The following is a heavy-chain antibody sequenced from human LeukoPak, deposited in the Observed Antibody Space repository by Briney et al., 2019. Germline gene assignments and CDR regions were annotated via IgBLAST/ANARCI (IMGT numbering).Heavy chain of an antibody. CDR3: ARSNNWYDY. CDR1: GYSFTTYW. V-gene: IGHV5-51*01. Sequence: GESLKISCKGSGYSFTTYWIAWVRQMPGKGLECMGIIYPGDSDIRYSPSFQGQVTISADKSIHTAYLQWSSLRASDTAMYYCARSNNWYDYWGQGTLVTVSS. J-gene: IGHJ5*01. CDR2: IYPGDSDI.